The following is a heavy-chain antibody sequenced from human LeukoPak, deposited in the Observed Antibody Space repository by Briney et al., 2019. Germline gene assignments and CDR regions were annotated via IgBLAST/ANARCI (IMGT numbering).Heavy chain of an antibody. CDR3: AREPLDYGDYVDWLGP. D-gene: IGHD4-17*01. V-gene: IGHV1-69*13. CDR2: IIPIFGTA. Sequence: SAKVSCKASGGTFSSYAISWVRQAPGQGLEWMGGIIPIFGTANYAQKFQGRVTITADESTSTAYMELSSLRSEDTAVYYCAREPLDYGDYVDWLGPWGQGTLVTVSS. J-gene: IGHJ5*02. CDR1: GGTFSSYA.